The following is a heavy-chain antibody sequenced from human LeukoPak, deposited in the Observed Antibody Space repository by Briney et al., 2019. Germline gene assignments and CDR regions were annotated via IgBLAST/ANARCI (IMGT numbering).Heavy chain of an antibody. CDR2: ISAYNGNT. J-gene: IGHJ4*02. Sequence: ASVKVSCKASGYTFTSYGISWVRQAPGQGLEWMGWISAYNGNTNYAQKLQGRVTMTTDTSTSTACMELRSLRSDDTAVYYCARGPPDYYDSSGYLYYFDYWGQGTLVTVSS. V-gene: IGHV1-18*01. D-gene: IGHD3-22*01. CDR1: GYTFTSYG. CDR3: ARGPPDYYDSSGYLYYFDY.